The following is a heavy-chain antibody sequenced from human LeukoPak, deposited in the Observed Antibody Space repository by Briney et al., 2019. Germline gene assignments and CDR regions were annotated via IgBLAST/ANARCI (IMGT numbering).Heavy chain of an antibody. J-gene: IGHJ4*02. Sequence: GGSLRLSCAASGFTFSSYWMSWVRQAPGKGLEWVANIKQDGSEKYYVDSVKGRFTISRDNAKNSLYLQMNSLRAEDTAVYYCARVPDIVAQGPYYFDYWGQGTLVTVSS. CDR1: GFTFSSYW. D-gene: IGHD5-12*01. CDR3: ARVPDIVAQGPYYFDY. V-gene: IGHV3-7*01. CDR2: IKQDGSEK.